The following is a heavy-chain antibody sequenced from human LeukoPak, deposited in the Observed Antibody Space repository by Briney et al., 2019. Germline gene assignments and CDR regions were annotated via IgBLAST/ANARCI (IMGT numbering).Heavy chain of an antibody. CDR2: IRYDEVDK. CDR1: GFTFNIYG. V-gene: IGHV3-30*02. CDR3: AKDCLTSVYYYYYMDV. Sequence: GGSLRLSCAASGFTFNIYGMHWVRQAPGKGLEWVAFIRYDEVDKYYADSVKGRFTISRDNSKNTLYLQMNSLRAEDTAVYYCAKDCLTSVYYYYYMDVWGKGTTVTVSS. J-gene: IGHJ6*03. D-gene: IGHD2-2*01.